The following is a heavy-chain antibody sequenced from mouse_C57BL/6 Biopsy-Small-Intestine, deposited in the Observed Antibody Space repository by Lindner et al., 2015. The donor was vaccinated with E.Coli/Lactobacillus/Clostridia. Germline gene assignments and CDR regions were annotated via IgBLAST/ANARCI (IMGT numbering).Heavy chain of an antibody. J-gene: IGHJ3*01. Sequence: SVKVSCKASGYTFSNYYIHWVRQAPGQGLEWMGLISPSGVGTTYAQKFQGRVTITRDTSTSTAYMELSSLSSEDAAIYYCAKINSGYSTSSKWVDFWGQGTLVTVS. CDR2: ISPSGVGT. D-gene: IGHD2-13*01. CDR3: AKINSGYSTSSKWVDF. V-gene: IGHV1-64*01. CDR1: GYTFSNYY.